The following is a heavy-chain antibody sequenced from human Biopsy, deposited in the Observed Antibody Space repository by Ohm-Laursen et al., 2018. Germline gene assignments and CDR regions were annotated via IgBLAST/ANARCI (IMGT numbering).Heavy chain of an antibody. CDR3: ARDDGVYARTSGMDV. V-gene: IGHV3-21*01. CDR2: INSDASYI. CDR1: TFTFSSDS. Sequence: SLRLSCAASTFTFSSDSVNWVRQAPGKGLEWVSYINSDASYIYYGVSVRGRFTISRDNAKNSVYLQMSSLRVEDTAVYYCARDDGVYARTSGMDVWGQGTTVTVSS. D-gene: IGHD2-8*01. J-gene: IGHJ6*02.